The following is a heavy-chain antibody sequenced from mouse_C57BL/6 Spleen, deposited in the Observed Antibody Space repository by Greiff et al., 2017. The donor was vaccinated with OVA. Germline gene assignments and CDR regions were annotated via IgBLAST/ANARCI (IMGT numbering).Heavy chain of an antibody. CDR1: GYAFSSSW. CDR3: ARAGDGSSLFDY. CDR2: IYPGDGDT. Sequence: VQLQQSGPELVKPGASVKISCKASGYAFSSSWMNWVKQRPGKGLEWIGRIYPGDGDTNYNGKFKGKDTLTADKSSSTAYMQLSSLTSEDSAVYFCARAGDGSSLFDYGGQGTTLTVSS. J-gene: IGHJ2*01. D-gene: IGHD1-1*01. V-gene: IGHV1-82*01.